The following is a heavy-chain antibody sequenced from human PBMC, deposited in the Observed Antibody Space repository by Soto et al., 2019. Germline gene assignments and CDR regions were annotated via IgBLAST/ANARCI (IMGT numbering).Heavy chain of an antibody. CDR3: ARESHDILTGPPWVWYFDL. CDR1: GGSFSGYY. J-gene: IGHJ2*01. Sequence: QVQLQQWGAGPLRPLETLSLTCGVSGGSFSGYYWAWIRQSPGKGLEWIGEINDSGSINYNPSLKSRVGISVDTSKNHYSLNLWSVTAADTAVYYCARESHDILTGPPWVWYFDLWGRGTLVTVSS. D-gene: IGHD3-9*01. V-gene: IGHV4-34*01. CDR2: INDSGSI.